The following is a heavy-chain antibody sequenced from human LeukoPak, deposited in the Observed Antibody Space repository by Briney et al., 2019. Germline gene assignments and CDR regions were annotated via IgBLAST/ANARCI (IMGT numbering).Heavy chain of an antibody. D-gene: IGHD6-19*01. CDR3: AKAVHSSGWYYFDY. V-gene: IGHV3-30*18. Sequence: GGSLRLSCAASGFTFSSYGMHWVRQAPGKGLEWVAVISYDGSNKYCAGSVKGRFTISRDNSKNTPYLQMNSLRAEDTAVYYCAKAVHSSGWYYFDYWGQGTLVTVSS. CDR2: ISYDGSNK. CDR1: GFTFSSYG. J-gene: IGHJ4*02.